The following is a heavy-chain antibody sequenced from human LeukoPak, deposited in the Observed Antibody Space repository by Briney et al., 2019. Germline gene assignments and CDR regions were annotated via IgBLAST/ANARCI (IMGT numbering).Heavy chain of an antibody. J-gene: IGHJ5*02. CDR3: ARSIAAAEWIWFDP. CDR2: IYYSGST. Sequence: PSETLSLTCTVSGGSISSYYWSWIRQPPGKGLEWIGYIYYSGSTNYNPSLKSRVTISVDTSKNQFSLKLSSVTAADTAVYYCARSIAAAEWIWFDPWGQGTLVTVSS. D-gene: IGHD6-13*01. CDR1: GGSISSYY. V-gene: IGHV4-59*01.